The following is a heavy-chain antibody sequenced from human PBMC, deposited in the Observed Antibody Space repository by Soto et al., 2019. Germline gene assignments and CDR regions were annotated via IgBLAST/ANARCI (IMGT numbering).Heavy chain of an antibody. D-gene: IGHD6-13*01. CDR1: GGSINSGGYY. J-gene: IGHJ6*02. V-gene: IGHV4-31*03. Sequence: PSETLSLTCTVSGGSINSGGYYWSWIRQHPGKGLEWVGYIYYSVNTYYNPSLKSRVTISVDTSKNQFSLKLNSVTAADTAVYYCASTNIAAAGFYYYGMDVWGRGTTVTVSS. CDR3: ASTNIAAAGFYYYGMDV. CDR2: IYYSVNT.